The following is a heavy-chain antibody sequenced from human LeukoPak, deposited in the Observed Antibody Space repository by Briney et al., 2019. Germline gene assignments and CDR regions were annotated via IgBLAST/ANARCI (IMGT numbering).Heavy chain of an antibody. D-gene: IGHD3-10*01. J-gene: IGHJ4*02. CDR2: IYSGGST. Sequence: GGSLRLSCAASGLTVSSNYMSWVRQAPGKGLEWVSVIYSGGSTYYADSVKGRFTISRDNSKNTLYLQMNSLRAEDTAVYYCARDYYGSGSWDYWGQGTLVTVSS. CDR3: ARDYYGSGSWDY. V-gene: IGHV3-53*01. CDR1: GLTVSSNY.